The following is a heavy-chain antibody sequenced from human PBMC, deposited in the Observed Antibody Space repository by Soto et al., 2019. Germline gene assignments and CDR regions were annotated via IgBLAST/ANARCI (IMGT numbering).Heavy chain of an antibody. CDR3: ARGPDKYCSSTSCYGWFDP. CDR1: GYTFTSYG. J-gene: IGHJ5*02. Sequence: ASVKVSCKASGYTFTSYGISWVRQAPGQGLEWMGWISAYNGNTNYAQKLQGRVTMTTDTSTSTAYMELRSLRSDDTAVYYCARGPDKYCSSTSCYGWFDPWGQGTLVTVSS. CDR2: ISAYNGNT. D-gene: IGHD2-2*01. V-gene: IGHV1-18*01.